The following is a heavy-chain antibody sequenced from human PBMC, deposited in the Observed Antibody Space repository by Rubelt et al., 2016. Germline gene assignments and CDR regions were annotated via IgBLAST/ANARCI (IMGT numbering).Heavy chain of an antibody. CDR1: GGSISSYY. Sequence: QVQLQESGPGLVKPSETLSLTCTVSGGSISSYYWSWIRQPPGKGLEWIGYIYYSGSTYYNPSLKSRVTISVDTSKNQCSLKLSSVTAADTAVYYCARDIAAGSDVWGQGTTVTVSS. CDR3: ARDIAAGSDV. CDR2: IYYSGST. J-gene: IGHJ6*02. D-gene: IGHD6-13*01. V-gene: IGHV4-59*06.